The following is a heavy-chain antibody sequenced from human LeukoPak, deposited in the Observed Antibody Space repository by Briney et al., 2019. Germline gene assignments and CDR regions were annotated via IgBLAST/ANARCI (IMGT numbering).Heavy chain of an antibody. Sequence: EESLKISCKGSGYTFTTQWIGWVRQMPGKGLEWMGIIYPADSDSRYSPSFQGQVTISADKSISTAYLQWSSLKASDTAMYYCARRYGGYFDYWGQGTLVTVTS. V-gene: IGHV5-51*01. D-gene: IGHD3-10*01. J-gene: IGHJ4*02. CDR3: ARRYGGYFDY. CDR1: GYTFTTQW. CDR2: IYPADSDS.